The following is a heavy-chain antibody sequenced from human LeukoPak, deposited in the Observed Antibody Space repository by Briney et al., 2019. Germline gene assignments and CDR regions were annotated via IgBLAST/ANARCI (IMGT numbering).Heavy chain of an antibody. CDR1: GFTFSDYD. J-gene: IGHJ4*02. V-gene: IGHV3-13*01. Sequence: PGGSLRLSCAASGFTFSDYDMHWVRQATGKGLEWVSAIGTAGDTYYTGSVKGRFTISRENAKNSLYLQMNSPRDGDTAVYYCARVAKERVGGVYYFDYWGQGTLVTVSS. CDR3: ARVAKERVGGVYYFDY. D-gene: IGHD1-1*01. CDR2: IGTAGDT.